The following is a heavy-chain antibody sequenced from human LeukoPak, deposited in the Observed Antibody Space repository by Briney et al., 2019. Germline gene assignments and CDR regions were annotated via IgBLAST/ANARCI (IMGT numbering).Heavy chain of an antibody. CDR3: AACELQGIAAAGTYYYYYYYMDV. J-gene: IGHJ6*03. Sequence: SVKVSCKASGYTFTSYDINWVRQAPGQGLEWMGGIIPIFGTANYAQKFQGRVTITADKSTSTAYMELSSLRSEDTAVYYCAACELQGIAAAGTYYYYYYYMDVWGKGTTVTVSS. D-gene: IGHD6-13*01. CDR1: GYTFTSYD. V-gene: IGHV1-69*06. CDR2: IIPIFGTA.